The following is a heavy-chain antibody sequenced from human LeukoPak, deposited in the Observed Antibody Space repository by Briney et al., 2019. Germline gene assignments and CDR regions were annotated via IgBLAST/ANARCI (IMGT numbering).Heavy chain of an antibody. CDR3: ARVGITMIVVVISSIDY. J-gene: IGHJ4*02. D-gene: IGHD3-22*01. CDR1: GGSISSSSYY. CDR2: IYYSGST. Sequence: SETLSLTCTVSGGSISSSSYYWGWIRQPPGKGLEWIGSIYYSGSTYYNPSLKSRVTISVDTSKNQFSLKLSSVTAADTAVYYCARVGITMIVVVISSIDYWGQGTLVTVSS. V-gene: IGHV4-39*07.